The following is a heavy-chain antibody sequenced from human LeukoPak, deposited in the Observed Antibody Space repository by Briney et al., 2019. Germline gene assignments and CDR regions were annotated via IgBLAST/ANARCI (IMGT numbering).Heavy chain of an antibody. CDR2: INSDGSST. Sequence: GGSLRLSCAAPGFTFSNAWMHWVRQAPGKGLVWVSRINSDGSSTSYADSVKGRFTISRDNAKNTLYLQMNSLRAEDTAVYYCARGFRWYGDYFDYWGQGTLVTVSS. D-gene: IGHD4-17*01. V-gene: IGHV3-74*01. CDR3: ARGFRWYGDYFDY. J-gene: IGHJ4*02. CDR1: GFTFSNAW.